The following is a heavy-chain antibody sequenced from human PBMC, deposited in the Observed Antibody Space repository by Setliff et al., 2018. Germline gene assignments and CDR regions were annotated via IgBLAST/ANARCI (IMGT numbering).Heavy chain of an antibody. CDR3: ARHATYYYGSGNLPFDS. CDR1: GDSLSGYY. J-gene: IGHJ4*02. Sequence: SETLSLTCAVYGDSLSGYYWSWIRQSPKKGLEWIGEIMPGRDTLYSPSLESRLTTTIDTSKSQFSLKLSSVTAADTAVYYCARHATYYYGSGNLPFDSWGQGTLVTVSS. CDR2: IMPGRDT. D-gene: IGHD3-10*01. V-gene: IGHV4-34*12.